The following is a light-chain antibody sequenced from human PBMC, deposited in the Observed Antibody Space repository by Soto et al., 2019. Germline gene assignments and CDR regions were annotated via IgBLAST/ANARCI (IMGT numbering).Light chain of an antibody. Sequence: LTQPPSASGSPGQSVTISCTGTKSDIGVYDFVSWYQHHPGKAPRLIIYEVVQRPSGVPDRFSGSKSGNTASLTVSGLQAADEADYYCSSYTSSTFYVFGTGTKVTVL. CDR2: EVV. V-gene: IGLV2-8*01. J-gene: IGLJ1*01. CDR3: SSYTSSTFYV. CDR1: KSDIGVYDF.